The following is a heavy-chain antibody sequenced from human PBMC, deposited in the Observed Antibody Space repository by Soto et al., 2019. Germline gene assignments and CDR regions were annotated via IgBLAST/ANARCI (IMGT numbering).Heavy chain of an antibody. CDR3: TTPNECSGGSCYYYYYYGMDV. D-gene: IGHD2-15*01. CDR1: GYTFSNAW. Sequence: XGSMRLSCAASGYTFSNAWMSWVRQAPGKGLEWVGRIKSKTDGGTTDYAAPVKGRFTISRDDSKNTLYLQMNSLKTEDTAVYYCTTPNECSGGSCYYYYYYGMDVWGQGTTVTVSS. CDR2: IKSKTDGGTT. V-gene: IGHV3-15*01. J-gene: IGHJ6*02.